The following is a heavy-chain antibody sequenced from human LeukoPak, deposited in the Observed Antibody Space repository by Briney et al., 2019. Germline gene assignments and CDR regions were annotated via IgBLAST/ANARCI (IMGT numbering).Heavy chain of an antibody. CDR3: ARALVGASDY. V-gene: IGHV3-30-3*01. CDR1: GFTFSSYA. CDR2: ISYDGSNK. Sequence: PGGSLRLSCAASGFTFSSYAVSWVRQAPGKGLEWVAVISYDGSNKYYADSVKGRFTISRDNSKNTLYLQMNSLRAEDTPVYYCARALVGASDYWGQGTLVTVSS. D-gene: IGHD1-26*01. J-gene: IGHJ4*02.